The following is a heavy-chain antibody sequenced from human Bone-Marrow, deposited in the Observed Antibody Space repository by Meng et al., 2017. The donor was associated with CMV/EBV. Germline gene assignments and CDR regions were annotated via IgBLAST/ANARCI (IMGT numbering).Heavy chain of an antibody. CDR3: AKERRQDGYNYFDY. V-gene: IGHV3-33*06. CDR1: GFTFSSYG. Sequence: GGSLRLSCAASGFTFSSYGTHWVRQAPGKGLEWVAVIWYDGSNKYYADSVKGRFTISRDNSKNTLYLQMNSLRAEDTAVYYCAKERRQDGYNYFDYWVQGTLVTVSS. CDR2: IWYDGSNK. D-gene: IGHD5-24*01. J-gene: IGHJ4*02.